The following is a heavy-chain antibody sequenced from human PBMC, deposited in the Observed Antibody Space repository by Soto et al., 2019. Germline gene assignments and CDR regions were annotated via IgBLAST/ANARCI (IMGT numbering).Heavy chain of an antibody. Sequence: QVQLVQSGAEVKKPGSSVKVSCKASGGTFSSYTISWVRQAPGQGLEWMRRIIPILGIANYAQKFQGRVTITADKSTSTAYMELSSLRPEDTAVYYCARVIIGRAAGNYYYYYYMDVWGKGTTVTVSS. CDR1: GGTFSSYT. CDR2: IIPILGIA. J-gene: IGHJ6*03. V-gene: IGHV1-69*02. D-gene: IGHD2-15*01. CDR3: ARVIIGRAAGNYYYYYYMDV.